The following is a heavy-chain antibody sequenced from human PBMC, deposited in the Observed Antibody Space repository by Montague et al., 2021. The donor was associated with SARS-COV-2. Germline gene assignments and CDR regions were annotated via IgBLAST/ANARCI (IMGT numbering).Heavy chain of an antibody. CDR3: AREDRWNWFDP. D-gene: IGHD5-24*01. J-gene: IGHJ5*02. CDR2: IYYRGST. CDR1: GDSINGSY. Sequence: SETLSLTCTVSGDSINGSYWSWIRQPPGKGLEWIGYIYYRGSTNYNPSLETRVTISVDPSKNQFSLKLSSVTAADTAVYYCAREDRWNWFDPWGQGTLAIVSS. V-gene: IGHV4-59*01.